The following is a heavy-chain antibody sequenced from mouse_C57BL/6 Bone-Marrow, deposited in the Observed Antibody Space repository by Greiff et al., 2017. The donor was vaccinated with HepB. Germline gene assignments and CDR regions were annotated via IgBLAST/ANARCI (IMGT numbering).Heavy chain of an antibody. J-gene: IGHJ1*03. D-gene: IGHD3-3*01. CDR1: GYSITSGYY. CDR3: ARDRADHNWYFDV. V-gene: IGHV3-6*01. Sequence: EVQLMESGPGLVKPSQSLSLTCSVTGYSITSGYYWNWIRQFPGNKLEWMGYISYDGNNNYNPSLKNRISITRDTSKNQCILKLKSVTTEDTATEFCARDRADHNWYFDVWGKGTTVTVSS. CDR2: ISYDGNN.